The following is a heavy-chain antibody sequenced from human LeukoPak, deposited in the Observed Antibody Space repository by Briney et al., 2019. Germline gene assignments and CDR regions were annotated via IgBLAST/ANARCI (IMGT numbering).Heavy chain of an antibody. D-gene: IGHD7-27*01. CDR3: AREGNWEYYFDY. Sequence: SETLSLTCTVSGGSISSYYWSWIRQPSGKGLEWIGYIYYSGSTNYNPSLKSRVTISVDTSKNQFSLKLSSVTAADTAVYYCAREGNWEYYFDYWGQGTLVTVSS. CDR2: IYYSGST. V-gene: IGHV4-59*01. CDR1: GGSISSYY. J-gene: IGHJ4*02.